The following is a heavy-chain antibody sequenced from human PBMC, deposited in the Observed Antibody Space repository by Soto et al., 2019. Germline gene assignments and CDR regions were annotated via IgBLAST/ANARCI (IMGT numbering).Heavy chain of an antibody. V-gene: IGHV3-23*01. D-gene: IGHD3-22*01. CDR2: ISGSGGST. Sequence: EVQLLESGGGLVQPGGSLRLSCAASGFTFSSYAMSWVRQAPGKGLEWVSAISGSGGSTYYADSVKGRFTISRDNAKNTLYLQMNSLRAEDTAVYYCAKSGYYYDSSGYYYYWGQGTLVTVSS. CDR1: GFTFSSYA. J-gene: IGHJ4*02. CDR3: AKSGYYYDSSGYYYY.